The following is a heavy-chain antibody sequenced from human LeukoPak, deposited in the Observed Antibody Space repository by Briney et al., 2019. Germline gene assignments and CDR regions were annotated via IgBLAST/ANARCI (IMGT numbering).Heavy chain of an antibody. D-gene: IGHD3-22*01. J-gene: IGHJ6*03. CDR3: ARDYYDSSTHIYYYYYMDV. CDR1: GFTFSSYW. Sequence: RPGGSLRLSCAASGFTFSSYWMSWVRQAPGKGLGWVANIKQDGSEKYYVDSVKGRFTISRDNAKNSLYLQMNSLRAEDTAVYYCARDYYDSSTHIYYYYYMDVWGKGTTVTVSS. V-gene: IGHV3-7*01. CDR2: IKQDGSEK.